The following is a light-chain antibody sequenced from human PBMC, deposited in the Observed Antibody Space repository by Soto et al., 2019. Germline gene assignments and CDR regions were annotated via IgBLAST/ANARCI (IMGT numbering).Light chain of an antibody. J-gene: IGKJ4*01. CDR2: GAS. V-gene: IGKV3-20*01. Sequence: EIVLTQSPGTLSLSPGERATLSCRVSQSVSSSYLAWYQQKPGQAPRLLTYGASSRATGIPDRFSGSGSGTDFTLTISRLEPEDFAVYYCQQYGSSPLTFGGGTKVEIK. CDR3: QQYGSSPLT. CDR1: QSVSSSY.